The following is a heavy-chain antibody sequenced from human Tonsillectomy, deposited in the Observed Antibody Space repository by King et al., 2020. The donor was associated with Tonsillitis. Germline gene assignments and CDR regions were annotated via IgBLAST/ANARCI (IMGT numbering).Heavy chain of an antibody. D-gene: IGHD4-17*01. J-gene: IGHJ4*02. CDR2: IYWDDDK. Sequence: ITLQESGPTLVKTTQSLTLTCNFSGFSLTTSGVGVGWIRQPPGKALEWLALIYWDDDKRYSPSLKSRLTITKYTSKNQVVLTMTNMDTVDTATYFCAHRRLICYGEYGTEFDFWGQGTLVTVSS. CDR3: AHRRLICYGEYGTEFDF. CDR1: GFSLTTSGVG. V-gene: IGHV2-5*02.